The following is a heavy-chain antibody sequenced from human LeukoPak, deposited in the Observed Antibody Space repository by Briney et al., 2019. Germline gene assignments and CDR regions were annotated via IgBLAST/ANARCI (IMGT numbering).Heavy chain of an antibody. CDR3: AKGRLTVATDFDY. J-gene: IGHJ4*02. D-gene: IGHD5-12*01. Sequence: GGSLRLSCAASGFPFSSYAIHWVRQAPGKGLEWMAVISYDGSNKYYADSVKGRFTISRDNSKNTLYLQMNSLRAEDTAIYYCAKGRLTVATDFDYWGQGTLVTVSS. CDR2: ISYDGSNK. V-gene: IGHV3-30*04. CDR1: GFPFSSYA.